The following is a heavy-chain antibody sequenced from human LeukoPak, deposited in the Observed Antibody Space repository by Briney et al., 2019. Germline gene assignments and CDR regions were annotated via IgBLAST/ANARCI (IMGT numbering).Heavy chain of an antibody. CDR2: ISSSGSTI. CDR3: ARGPFYNILTGFRGRFLGFDS. V-gene: IGHV3-11*01. CDR1: GFTFSDYY. D-gene: IGHD3-9*01. Sequence: PGGSLRPSCAASGFTFSDYYMSWIRQAPGKGLEWVSYISSSGSTIYYADSVKGRFTISRDNAKNSLYLQMNSLRAEDTAVYYCARGPFYNILTGFRGRFLGFDSWGQGTLITVSS. J-gene: IGHJ4*02.